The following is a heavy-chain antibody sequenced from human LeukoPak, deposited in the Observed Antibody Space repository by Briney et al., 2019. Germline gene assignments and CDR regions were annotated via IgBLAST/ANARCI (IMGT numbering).Heavy chain of an antibody. Sequence: HAGGSLRLSCAASGFTFSSYSMNWVRQAPGKGLEWVSYISSSSSTIYYADSVKGRFTISRDNAKNSLYLQMNSLRDEDTAVYYCAKKMSITAASQVDYWGQGTLVTVSS. CDR1: GFTFSSYS. CDR2: ISSSSSTI. D-gene: IGHD1-20*01. CDR3: AKKMSITAASQVDY. V-gene: IGHV3-48*02. J-gene: IGHJ4*02.